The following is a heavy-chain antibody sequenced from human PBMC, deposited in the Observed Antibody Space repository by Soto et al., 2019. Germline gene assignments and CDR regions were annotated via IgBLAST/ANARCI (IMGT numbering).Heavy chain of an antibody. CDR1: GFTFSSYS. CDR2: ISSSSSYI. J-gene: IGHJ3*02. V-gene: IGHV3-21*01. CDR3: AEWELLTHDAFDI. D-gene: IGHD1-26*01. Sequence: GGSLRLSCAASGFTFSSYSMNWVRQAPGKGLEWVSSISSSSSYIYYADSVKGRFTISRDNAKNSLYLQMNSLRAEDTAVYYCAEWELLTHDAFDIWGQGTMVTVSS.